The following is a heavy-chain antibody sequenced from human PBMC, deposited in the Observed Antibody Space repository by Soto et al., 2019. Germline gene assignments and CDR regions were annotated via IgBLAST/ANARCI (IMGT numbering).Heavy chain of an antibody. CDR1: GFTFSSYS. D-gene: IGHD3-22*01. CDR2: ISSSSSYI. J-gene: IGHJ4*02. Sequence: GGSLRLSCAASGFTFSSYSMNWVRQAPGKGLEWVSSISSSSSYIYYADSVKGRFTISRDNAKNSLYLQMNSLRAEDTAVYYCARQLYYYDSSGYYFGYWGQGTLVTVSS. V-gene: IGHV3-21*01. CDR3: ARQLYYYDSSGYYFGY.